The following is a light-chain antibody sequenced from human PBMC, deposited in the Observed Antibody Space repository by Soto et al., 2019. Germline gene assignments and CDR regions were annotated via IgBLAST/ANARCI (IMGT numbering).Light chain of an antibody. CDR3: QQYNSYPYT. CDR1: QSISNW. V-gene: IGKV1-5*03. Sequence: DIQMTQSPSTLSASIGDRVTITCRASQSISNWLAWYQQKPGKAPKVLIYKASSLESGVPSTSSGSGSGTEFTLTISSLQPDDFAIYFCQQYNSYPYTFGQGTKLQIK. J-gene: IGKJ2*01. CDR2: KAS.